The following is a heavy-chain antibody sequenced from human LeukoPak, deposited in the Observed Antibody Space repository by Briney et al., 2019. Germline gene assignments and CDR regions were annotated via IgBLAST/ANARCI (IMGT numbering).Heavy chain of an antibody. V-gene: IGHV3-30*02. CDR1: GFTFSSYG. D-gene: IGHD3-3*01. J-gene: IGHJ4*02. CDR2: IRYDGSNK. Sequence: GGSLRLSCAASGFTFSSYGMHWVRQAPGKGLEWVAFIRYDGSNKYYADSVKGRFTISRDNSKNTLYLQMNSLRAEDTAVYYCAKPHYDFWSGYLPHFDYWGQGTLVTVSS. CDR3: AKPHYDFWSGYLPHFDY.